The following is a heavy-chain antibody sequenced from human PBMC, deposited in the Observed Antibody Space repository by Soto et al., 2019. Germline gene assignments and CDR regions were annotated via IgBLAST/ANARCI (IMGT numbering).Heavy chain of an antibody. CDR3: AKDRGSGSYYSYNWFDP. CDR1: GFTFSSYG. D-gene: IGHD1-26*01. Sequence: QVQLVESGGGVVQPGRSLRLSCAASGFTFSSYGMHWVRQAPGKGLEWVAVISYDGSNKYYADSVKGRFTISRDNSKNTLYLQMNSLRAEDTAVYYCAKDRGSGSYYSYNWFDPWGQGTLVTVSS. V-gene: IGHV3-30*18. J-gene: IGHJ5*02. CDR2: ISYDGSNK.